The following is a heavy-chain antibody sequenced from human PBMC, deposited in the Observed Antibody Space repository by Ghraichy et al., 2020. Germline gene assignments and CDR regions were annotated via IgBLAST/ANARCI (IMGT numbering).Heavy chain of an antibody. Sequence: GGSLRLSCATSGFIFSSYWMSWVRQAPGKGLEWVANIKQDGSEKNYVDSVKGRFTISRDNAKNSLYLQMNSLRAEDTAVYYCASGGDWYFDLWGRGTLVTVSS. J-gene: IGHJ2*01. D-gene: IGHD3-16*01. CDR3: ASGGDWYFDL. CDR2: IKQDGSEK. CDR1: GFIFSSYW. V-gene: IGHV3-7*03.